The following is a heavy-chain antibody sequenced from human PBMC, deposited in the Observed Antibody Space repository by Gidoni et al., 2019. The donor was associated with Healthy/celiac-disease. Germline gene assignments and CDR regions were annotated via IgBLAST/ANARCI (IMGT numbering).Heavy chain of an antibody. CDR3: ARDSRPKATFDY. D-gene: IGHD1-1*01. J-gene: IGHJ4*02. CDR1: GGSISSSNW. V-gene: IGHV4-4*02. CDR2: IDHSGST. Sequence: QVQLQESGPGLVTPSETRSLTCAVSGGSISSSNWWSWVRQPPGKGLEWSGEIDHSGSTNYNPSLKSRVTIAVDKSKNQFSLKLSSVTAADTAVYYCARDSRPKATFDYWGQGTLVTVSS.